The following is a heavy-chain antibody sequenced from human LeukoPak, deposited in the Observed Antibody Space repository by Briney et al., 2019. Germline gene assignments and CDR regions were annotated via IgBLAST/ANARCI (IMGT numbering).Heavy chain of an antibody. J-gene: IGHJ6*02. Sequence: ASVKVSCKASGYTFTSYVINWVRQATGRGLEWMGWMNPNSGNTGYAQKFQGRVTMTRNTSISTAYMELSSLRSEDTAVYYCARRRYYDFWSGYYYWYYYYGMGVWGQGTTVTVSS. D-gene: IGHD3-3*01. CDR1: GYTFTSYV. V-gene: IGHV1-8*01. CDR2: MNPNSGNT. CDR3: ARRRYYDFWSGYYYWYYYYGMGV.